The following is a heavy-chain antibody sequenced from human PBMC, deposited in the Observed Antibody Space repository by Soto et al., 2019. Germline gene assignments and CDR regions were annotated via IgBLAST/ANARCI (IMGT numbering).Heavy chain of an antibody. V-gene: IGHV1-69*01. Sequence: QVQLVQSGAEVKKPGSSVKVSCKASGGTFSSYAISWVRQAPGQGLEWMGGIIPIFGTANYAQKFQGRVTITADESTSTAYMELSSLRSEDTAVYYCAREGSRNYYYDRSGYPLGYFDLWGRGTLVTVSS. J-gene: IGHJ2*01. CDR2: IIPIFGTA. D-gene: IGHD3-22*01. CDR1: GGTFSSYA. CDR3: AREGSRNYYYDRSGYPLGYFDL.